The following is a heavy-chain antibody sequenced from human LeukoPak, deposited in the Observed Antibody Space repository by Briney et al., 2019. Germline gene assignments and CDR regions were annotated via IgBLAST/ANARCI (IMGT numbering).Heavy chain of an antibody. D-gene: IGHD4-11*01. J-gene: IGHJ6*02. Sequence: GGSLRLSCAASGFTFSSHSMNWVRQAPGKGLEWVANIKQDGSEKYYVDSVKGRFTISRDNAKNSLYLQMNSLRAEDTAVYYCARAAPIYSNYYYYGMDVWGQGTTVTVSS. CDR1: GFTFSSHS. V-gene: IGHV3-7*01. CDR3: ARAAPIYSNYYYYGMDV. CDR2: IKQDGSEK.